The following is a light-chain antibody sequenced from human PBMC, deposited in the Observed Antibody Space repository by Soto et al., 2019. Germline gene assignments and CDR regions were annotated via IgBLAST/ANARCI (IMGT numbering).Light chain of an antibody. CDR3: NSYTTDSNRV. CDR1: SSDVGAYNY. CDR2: EVT. Sequence: QSALTQPASVSGSPGQSITISCTGTSSDVGAYNYVSWYQHHPGKAPKLMIYEVTNRPSGVSNRFSGSKSGNTASLTISGLQAEDEADYYCNSYTTDSNRVFGTGTKVIVL. V-gene: IGLV2-14*01. J-gene: IGLJ1*01.